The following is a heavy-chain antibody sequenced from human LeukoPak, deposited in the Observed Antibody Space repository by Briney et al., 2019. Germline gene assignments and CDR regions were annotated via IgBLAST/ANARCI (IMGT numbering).Heavy chain of an antibody. J-gene: IGHJ4*02. V-gene: IGHV3-7*01. CDR1: GFTFSSYW. CDR2: IKHDGSEK. D-gene: IGHD3-16*01. CDR3: AGEGGGLDY. Sequence: PGGSLRLSCAASGFTFSSYWMSWVRQAPGKGLEWVGNIKHDGSEKYYVDSVKGRFTISRDNAKNSLYLQMNSLRAEDTAVYYCAGEGGGLDYWGQGTLVTVSS.